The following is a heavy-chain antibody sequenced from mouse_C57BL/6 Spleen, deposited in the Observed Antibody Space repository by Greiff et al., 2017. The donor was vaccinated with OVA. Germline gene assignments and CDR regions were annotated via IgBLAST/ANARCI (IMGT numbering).Heavy chain of an antibody. CDR3: ARDGNYGIPDY. J-gene: IGHJ2*01. V-gene: IGHV5-17*01. Sequence: EVMLVESGGGLVKPGGSLKLSCAASGFTLSDYGMHWVRQAPEKGLEWVAYISSGSSTIYYADTVKGRFTISRDNAKNTLFLQMTSLRSEDTAMYYCARDGNYGIPDYWGQGTTLTVSS. D-gene: IGHD2-1*01. CDR2: ISSGSSTI. CDR1: GFTLSDYG.